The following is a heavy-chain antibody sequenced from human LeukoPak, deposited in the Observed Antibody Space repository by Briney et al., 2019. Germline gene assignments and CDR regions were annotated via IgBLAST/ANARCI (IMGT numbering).Heavy chain of an antibody. CDR3: AVLVRYYYYGMDV. V-gene: IGHV3-74*01. CDR1: AFTFSSYW. Sequence: PGTSLRLSCAASAFTFSSYWMHWVRRAPGKGLVWVSRINSDGSSTSHADSVKGRFTISRDNAKNTLYLQMNSLRAEDTAVYYCAVLVRYYYYGMDVWGQGTTVTVSS. D-gene: IGHD2-15*01. J-gene: IGHJ6*02. CDR2: INSDGSST.